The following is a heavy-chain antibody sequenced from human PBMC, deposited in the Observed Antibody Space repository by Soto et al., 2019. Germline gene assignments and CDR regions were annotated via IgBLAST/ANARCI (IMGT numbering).Heavy chain of an antibody. J-gene: IGHJ4*02. CDR1: GFSLTASGVG. D-gene: IGHD3-3*01. CDR2: FYWDDDK. V-gene: IGHV2-5*02. CDR3: AHRVLRTVFGLVTTTAIYLDF. Sequence: QITLNESGPTVVRPTETLNMTCRFSGFSLTASGVGVGWIRQSPGKAPEWLALFYWDDDKRYSASLKSRLTSTKETAKNQVVLPVSDLNPTDTATYYLAHRVLRTVFGLVTTTAIYLDFWGQGPPVAVSS.